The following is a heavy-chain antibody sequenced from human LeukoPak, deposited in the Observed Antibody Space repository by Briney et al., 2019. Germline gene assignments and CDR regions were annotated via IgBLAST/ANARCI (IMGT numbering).Heavy chain of an antibody. Sequence: PGGSLRLSCAASGFTFSNYGMHWVRQAPGKGLEWVAFIRSDGINKYHADSVKGRFTISRGNSKNTLYLQMNSLRAEDTAVYYCAKLGKTENHYGSGRFSYYYYMDVWGKGTTVTISS. CDR2: IRSDGINK. V-gene: IGHV3-30*02. D-gene: IGHD3-10*01. CDR1: GFTFSNYG. CDR3: AKLGKTENHYGSGRFSYYYYMDV. J-gene: IGHJ6*03.